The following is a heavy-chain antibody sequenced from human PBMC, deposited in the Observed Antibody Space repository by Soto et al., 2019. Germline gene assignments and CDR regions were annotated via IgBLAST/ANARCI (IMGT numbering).Heavy chain of an antibody. CDR1: GFTFSSYA. CDR2: ISATGGSA. V-gene: IGHV3-23*01. J-gene: IGHJ4*02. D-gene: IGHD2-15*01. Sequence: DVQLLESGGGLVQPGGSLRLSCAASGFTFSSYAMSWVRQAPGKGLEWVSAISATGGSAFYADSVKGRFTISRDNSKNTVFLQIDSLVTEDTAVYYCAKGTTAVYCFYFWGQGTLVTVSS. CDR3: AKGTTAVYCFYF.